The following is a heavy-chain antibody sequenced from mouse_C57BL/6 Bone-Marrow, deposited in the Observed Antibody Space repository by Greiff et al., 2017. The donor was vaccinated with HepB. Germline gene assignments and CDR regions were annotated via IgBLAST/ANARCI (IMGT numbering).Heavy chain of an antibody. CDR2: ISNLAYSI. CDR3: ARHGAY. CDR1: GFTFSDYG. Sequence: EVQLVESGGGLVQPGGSLKLSCAASGFTFSDYGMAWVRQAPRKGPEWVAFISNLAYSIYYADTVTGRFTISRENAKNTLYLEVSSLRSEDTAMYYCARHGAYWGQGTLVTVSA. J-gene: IGHJ3*01. V-gene: IGHV5-15*01.